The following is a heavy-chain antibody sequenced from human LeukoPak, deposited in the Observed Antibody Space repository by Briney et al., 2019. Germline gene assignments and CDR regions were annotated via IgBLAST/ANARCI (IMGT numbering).Heavy chain of an antibody. D-gene: IGHD2/OR15-2a*01. CDR3: ARVPNRHPKSYYYYDMDV. Sequence: SETLSRTGTGSAGSISSYYWSWIRQPPGKGLEGGVYIDDSGSTNYNPSLKSRVTISVATSKTQFSLNLSSVTAADTAVSYCARVPNRHPKSYYYYDMDVWGTGTTVTVSS. CDR2: IDDSGST. CDR1: AGSISSYY. J-gene: IGHJ6*03. V-gene: IGHV4-59*01.